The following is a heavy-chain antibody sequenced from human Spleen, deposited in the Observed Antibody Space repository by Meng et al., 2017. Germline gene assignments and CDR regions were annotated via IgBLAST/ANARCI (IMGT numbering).Heavy chain of an antibody. CDR2: IYYSGST. V-gene: IGHV4-61*01. Sequence: AQLQGSRHGLVRPSETLSLICTVSGCSVSSGSYYWSWIRQHPGKGLEWIGYIYYSGSTKYNPSLKSRVTISIDTSKNQFSLKLSSVTAADTAVYYCARSAYCNGDCYSGYWYFDLWGRGTLVTVSS. CDR3: ARSAYCNGDCYSGYWYFDL. CDR1: GCSVSSGSYY. D-gene: IGHD2-21*02. J-gene: IGHJ2*01.